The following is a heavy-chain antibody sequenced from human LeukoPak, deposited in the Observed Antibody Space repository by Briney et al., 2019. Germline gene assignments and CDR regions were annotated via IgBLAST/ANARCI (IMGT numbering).Heavy chain of an antibody. CDR2: LSAYNGDT. D-gene: IGHD3-22*01. V-gene: IGHV1-18*01. J-gene: IGHJ4*02. CDR1: GYTFSNYD. Sequence: GASVKVSCKASGYTFSNYDITWVRQAPGQGLEWMGWLSAYNGDTNYAQKLQGRVTMTTDTSTGTAYIELRSLRSDDTAVYYCARHYYDSGGYNSAFDYWGQGTLVTVSS. CDR3: ARHYYDSGGYNSAFDY.